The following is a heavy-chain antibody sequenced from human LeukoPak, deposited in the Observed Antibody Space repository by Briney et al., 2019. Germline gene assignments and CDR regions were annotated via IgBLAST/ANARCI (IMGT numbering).Heavy chain of an antibody. CDR3: AQPLSIYYYDSSGHYGAFDI. CDR1: GFTFSSNA. J-gene: IGHJ3*02. CDR2: ISGSGGST. Sequence: EGSLRLSCAASGFTFSSNAMSWVRQAPGKGLEWVSAISGSGGSTYYADSVKGRFTISRDNSKDTLYLQMNSLRAEDTAVYYCAQPLSIYYYDSSGHYGAFDIWGQGPMVTVSS. V-gene: IGHV3-23*01. D-gene: IGHD3-22*01.